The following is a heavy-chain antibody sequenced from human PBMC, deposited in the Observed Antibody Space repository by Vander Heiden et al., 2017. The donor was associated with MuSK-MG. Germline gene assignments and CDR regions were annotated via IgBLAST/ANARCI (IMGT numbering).Heavy chain of an antibody. D-gene: IGHD3-10*01. CDR3: ARDRSTMVREAFGY. Sequence: QVQLVEAGGGVVQPGRSLRLSCAASGVTFSSYAMHWVRQAPGKGLEWVAVISYDGSNKYYADSVKGRFTISRDNSKNTLYLQMNSLRAEDTAVYYCARDRSTMVREAFGYWGQGTLVTVS. V-gene: IGHV3-30-3*01. CDR1: GVTFSSYA. J-gene: IGHJ4*02. CDR2: ISYDGSNK.